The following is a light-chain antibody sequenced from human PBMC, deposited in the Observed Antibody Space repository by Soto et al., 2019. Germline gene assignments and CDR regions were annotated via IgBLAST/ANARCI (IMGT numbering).Light chain of an antibody. J-gene: IGKJ3*01. V-gene: IGKV3-15*01. CDR1: QSVSSN. CDR2: GAS. CDR3: QQYGSSPFT. Sequence: EIVMTQSASTLSVSAGERATLSWRASQSVSSNLAWYQQKPGQAPRLLIYGASTRATGIPARFSGSGSGTDFTLTISRLEPEDFAVYYCQQYGSSPFTFGPGTKVDIK.